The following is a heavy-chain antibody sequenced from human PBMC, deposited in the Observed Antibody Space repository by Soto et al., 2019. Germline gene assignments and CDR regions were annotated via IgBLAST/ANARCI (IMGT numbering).Heavy chain of an antibody. D-gene: IGHD3-16*02. CDR2: IYSSGTT. J-gene: IGHJ5*02. V-gene: IGHV4-31*03. Sequence: SETLSLTCTISGGSITNGGCYWTWIKQFPGKGLEWIAYIYSSGTTHYNPSLKSRATISLDTSNNQFSLEVKSATAADTAVYYCARMGLHLGELSRNWFDPWGQGSLVTVSS. CDR3: ARMGLHLGELSRNWFDP. CDR1: GGSITNGGCY.